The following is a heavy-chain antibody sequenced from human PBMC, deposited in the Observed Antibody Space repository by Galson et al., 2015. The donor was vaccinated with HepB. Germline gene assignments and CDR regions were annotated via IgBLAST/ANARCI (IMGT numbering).Heavy chain of an antibody. CDR1: GFTFSSYS. CDR3: ARDQWALGSSWYYWFDP. J-gene: IGHJ5*02. D-gene: IGHD6-13*01. CDR2: ISSSSSYI. Sequence: SLRLSCAASGFTFSSYSMNWVRQAPGKGLEWVSSISSSSSYIYYADSVKGRFTISRDNAKNSLYLQMNSLRAEDTAVYYCARDQWALGSSWYYWFDPWGQGTLVTVSS. V-gene: IGHV3-21*01.